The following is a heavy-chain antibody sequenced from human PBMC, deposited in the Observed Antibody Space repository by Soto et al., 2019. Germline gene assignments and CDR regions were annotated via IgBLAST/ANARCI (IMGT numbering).Heavy chain of an antibody. J-gene: IGHJ6*02. Sequence: QLQLQESGPGLVKPSETLSLTCTVSGGSVSTSSYYWGWIRQPPGKGLEWIGTISYSGSTYYTPSLQNRVTISVAKSKNQFSLKLKSVTAADTAVYYCARPLHSDLLTGYDTYSTMDVWGQGTTVTVSS. CDR1: GGSVSTSSYY. CDR3: ARPLHSDLLTGYDTYSTMDV. CDR2: ISYSGST. D-gene: IGHD3-9*01. V-gene: IGHV4-39*01.